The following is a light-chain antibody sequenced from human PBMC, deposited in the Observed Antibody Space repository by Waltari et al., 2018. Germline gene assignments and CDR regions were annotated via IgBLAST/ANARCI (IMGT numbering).Light chain of an antibody. CDR3: CSFTSSSTWV. J-gene: IGLJ3*02. V-gene: IGLV2-14*01. CDR1: NSTLAGYNY. CDR2: DVT. Sequence: QPALTQPAYVTGAHRQSIPIPSTDTNSTLAGYNYVSWYQQPPGKAPNLIIYDVTSRPSGVSNRFSGSKSGNTASLTISGLQAEDEADYYCCSFTSSSTWVFGGGTKLTVL.